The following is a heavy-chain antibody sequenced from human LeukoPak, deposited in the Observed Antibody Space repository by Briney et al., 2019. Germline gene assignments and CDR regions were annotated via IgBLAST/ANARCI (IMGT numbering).Heavy chain of an antibody. V-gene: IGHV4-38-2*02. D-gene: IGHD3-3*01. Sequence: SETLSLTCTVSGYSISSGYYWGWIRQSPGKGLEWIGSIYHSGNTYYNPSLNSRVTVLVDTSKNQFSLKLSSVTAADTAVYYCGRQVSLSTFGGNWFDPWGQGTLVTVSS. CDR2: IYHSGNT. CDR1: GYSISSGYY. J-gene: IGHJ5*02. CDR3: GRQVSLSTFGGNWFDP.